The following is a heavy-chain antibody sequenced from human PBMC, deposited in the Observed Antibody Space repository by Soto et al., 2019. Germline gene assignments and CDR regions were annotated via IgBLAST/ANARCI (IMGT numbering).Heavy chain of an antibody. V-gene: IGHV3-11*06. CDR1: GFTFSDYY. J-gene: IGHJ4*02. CDR3: ARSGDNYNVLDY. D-gene: IGHD3-10*02. Sequence: QVQLVESGRGLVKPGGSLRLSCVASGFTFSDYYMSWVRQAPGKGLEWLSYSSNSGTYTKYAGSVKGRFSISRDNAKNSLYLQINSLRGEDTAIYYCARSGDNYNVLDYWGQGTPVTVSS. CDR2: SSNSGTYT.